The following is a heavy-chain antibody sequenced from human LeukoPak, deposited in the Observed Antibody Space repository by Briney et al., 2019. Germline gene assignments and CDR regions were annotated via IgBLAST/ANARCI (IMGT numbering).Heavy chain of an antibody. Sequence: EASVKVSCKASGYTFTSYYIHWVRQAPGQGLEWMGVINPSGGSTNYAQKFQGRVTMTRGTSTSTVYMELSSLRSEDTAVYYCARDLKRQDVAPIDMATTGDGDYWGQGTLVTVSS. CDR2: INPSGGST. CDR3: ARDLKRQDVAPIDMATTGDGDY. J-gene: IGHJ4*02. CDR1: GYTFTSYY. V-gene: IGHV1-46*01. D-gene: IGHD5-24*01.